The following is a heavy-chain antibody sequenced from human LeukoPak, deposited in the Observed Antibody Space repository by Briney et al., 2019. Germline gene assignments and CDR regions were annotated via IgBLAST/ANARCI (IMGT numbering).Heavy chain of an antibody. CDR2: IWYDGSNK. CDR1: GFTFSSYG. CDR3: ARDLRVPAAMAGYFYYYGMDV. J-gene: IGHJ6*02. V-gene: IGHV3-33*01. D-gene: IGHD2-2*01. Sequence: PGGSLRLSCAAAGFTFSSYGMHWVRQAPGKGLEWMVVIWYDGSNKYYADSVKGRFTISRDNSKNTLYLQMNSLGAEDTAVYYCARDLRVPAAMAGYFYYYGMDVWGQGTTVTVSS.